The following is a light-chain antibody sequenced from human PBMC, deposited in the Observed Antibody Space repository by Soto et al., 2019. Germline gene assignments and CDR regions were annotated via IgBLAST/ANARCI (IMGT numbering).Light chain of an antibody. CDR2: GAS. Sequence: EIVLTQSPGTLSLSPGERATLSCRASQSVSSSYLAWYQQTTGQAPRLLIYGASRRATGIPHRFSGYGSGTDFTLTISTLETEGFALYYCQQYGRSLWTFGQGTKVEIK. CDR1: QSVSSSY. J-gene: IGKJ1*01. CDR3: QQYGRSLWT. V-gene: IGKV3-20*01.